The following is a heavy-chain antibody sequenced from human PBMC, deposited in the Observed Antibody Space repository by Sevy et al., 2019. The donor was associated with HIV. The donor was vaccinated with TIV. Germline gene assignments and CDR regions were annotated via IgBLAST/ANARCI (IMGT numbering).Heavy chain of an antibody. CDR1: GFRFNNYA. CDR2: ISGGGGST. V-gene: IGHV3-23*01. Sequence: GGSLRLSCAASGFRFNNYAMTWVRQAPGKGLEWVSGISGGGGSTYYADSVKGRFTISRDNSKNTLYLQMNSLRAEDTAVYYCAKEDSYGRFDYWGQGTLVTVSS. J-gene: IGHJ4*02. D-gene: IGHD5-18*01. CDR3: AKEDSYGRFDY.